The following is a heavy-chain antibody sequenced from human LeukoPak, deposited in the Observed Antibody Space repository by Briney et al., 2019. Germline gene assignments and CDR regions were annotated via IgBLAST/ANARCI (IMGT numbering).Heavy chain of an antibody. Sequence: ASVKVSCKVSGYTLTELSMHWVRQAPGKGLEWMGWISAYNGNTNYAQKLQGRVTMTTDTSTSTAYMELRSLRSDDTAVYYCARDEWTSWGQGTLVTVSS. CDR3: ARDEWTS. V-gene: IGHV1-18*01. CDR1: GYTLTELS. D-gene: IGHD3-3*01. J-gene: IGHJ5*02. CDR2: ISAYNGNT.